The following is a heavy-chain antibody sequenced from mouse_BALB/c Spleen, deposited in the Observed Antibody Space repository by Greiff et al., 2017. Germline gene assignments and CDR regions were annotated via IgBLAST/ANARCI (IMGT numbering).Heavy chain of an antibody. V-gene: IGHV6-6*02. CDR3: TRGSYGKGFDY. Sequence: EVMLVESGGGLVQPGGSMKLSCVASGFTFSNYWMNWVRQSPEKGLEWVAEIRLKSNNYATHYAESVKGRFTISRDDSKSSVYLQMNNLRAEDTGIYYCTRGSYGKGFDYWGQGTTLTVSS. CDR1: GFTFSNYW. D-gene: IGHD2-1*01. CDR2: IRLKSNNYAT. J-gene: IGHJ2*01.